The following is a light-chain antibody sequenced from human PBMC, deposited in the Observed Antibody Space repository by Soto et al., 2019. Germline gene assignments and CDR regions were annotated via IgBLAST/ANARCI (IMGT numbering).Light chain of an antibody. V-gene: IGKV3D-20*02. J-gene: IGKJ4*01. Sequence: EILLTQSPGTLSLSPGERATLSCRASQSVSSRYLAWYQQKPGQAPRLLIYGASSRATGIPDRFSGSGSGADFTLTISSLEPEDFAVYYCQQRSDWPPLTFGGGTKVDIK. CDR2: GAS. CDR3: QQRSDWPPLT. CDR1: QSVSSRY.